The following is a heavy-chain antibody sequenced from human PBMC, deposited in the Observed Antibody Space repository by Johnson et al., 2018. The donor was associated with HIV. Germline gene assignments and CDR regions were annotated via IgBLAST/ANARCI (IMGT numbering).Heavy chain of an antibody. CDR1: RFTFRTYA. J-gene: IGHJ3*02. CDR3: ASPSGGSYWAFDI. CDR2: ISYDGSNK. V-gene: IGHV3-30-3*01. D-gene: IGHD1-26*01. Sequence: QVQLVESGGGVVQPGRSLRLSCAASRFTFRTYAMHWVRQAPGKGLEWVALISYDGSNKYYADSVKGRFTISRDNSKNTQYLQMNSLRAEDTAVYYCASPSGGSYWAFDIWGQGTMVTVSS.